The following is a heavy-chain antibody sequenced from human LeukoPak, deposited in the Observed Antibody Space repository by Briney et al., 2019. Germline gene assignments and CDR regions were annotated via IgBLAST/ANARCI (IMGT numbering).Heavy chain of an antibody. J-gene: IGHJ5*02. V-gene: IGHV3-48*02. CDR1: GFTFSSYS. Sequence: PGGSLRLSCAASGFTFSSYSMNWVRQAPGKGLEWVSYISTSSNTIHYADSVKGRFTISRDNAKNSLYLQMSSLRDEDTAVYYCARDRGTSGYLPWGQGTLVTVSP. CDR2: ISTSSNTI. CDR3: ARDRGTSGYLP. D-gene: IGHD3-22*01.